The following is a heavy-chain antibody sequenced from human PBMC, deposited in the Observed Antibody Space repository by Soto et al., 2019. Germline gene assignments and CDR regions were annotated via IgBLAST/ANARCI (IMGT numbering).Heavy chain of an antibody. D-gene: IGHD2-15*01. CDR1: GFTFSSYG. Sequence: GGSLRLSCAASGFTFSSYGMHWVRQAPGKGLEWVAVISYDGSNKYYADSVKGRFTISRDNSKNTLYLQMNSLRAEDTAGYYCAKDRGYCSGGSCKRSGGIVYYYYYYGMDVWGQGTTVTVSS. J-gene: IGHJ6*02. CDR3: AKDRGYCSGGSCKRSGGIVYYYYYYGMDV. V-gene: IGHV3-30*18. CDR2: ISYDGSNK.